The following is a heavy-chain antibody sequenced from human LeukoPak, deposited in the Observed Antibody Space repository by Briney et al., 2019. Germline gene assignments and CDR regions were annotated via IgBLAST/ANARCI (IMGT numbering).Heavy chain of an antibody. J-gene: IGHJ4*02. Sequence: GGSLRLSCAASGFNFSNAWMSWVRQAPRKGLEWVGRIKSKTDGGTTDHAAPVKGRFTISRDDSRNTLYLQMNSLKTEDTAVYYCTTGYGNFDYWGQGTLVTVSS. D-gene: IGHD4-17*01. CDR2: IKSKTDGGTT. V-gene: IGHV3-15*01. CDR1: GFNFSNAW. CDR3: TTGYGNFDY.